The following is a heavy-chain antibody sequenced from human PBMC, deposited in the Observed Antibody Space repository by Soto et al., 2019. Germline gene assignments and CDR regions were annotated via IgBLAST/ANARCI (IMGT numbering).Heavy chain of an antibody. CDR1: GYTFTTHY. CDR2: INPSGSIA. V-gene: IGHV1-46*03. Sequence: ASVKVSCKASGYTFTTHYIHWVRQAPGQEFEWMGIINPSGSIANYAQKFQGRVTMTTDMRTTIAYMELSSLRSEDTAMYYCARDRFDGSGTYNYFDYWGQGTLVTVSS. CDR3: ARDRFDGSGTYNYFDY. D-gene: IGHD3-10*01. J-gene: IGHJ4*02.